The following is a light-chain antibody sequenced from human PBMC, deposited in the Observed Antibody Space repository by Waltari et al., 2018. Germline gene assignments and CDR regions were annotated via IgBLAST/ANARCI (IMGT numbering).Light chain of an antibody. CDR3: QQEGRAPGT. Sequence: FVLTPSPGTLSLSPGERVTLSCRASQSVSSNYLAWYQQKPGQAPRLLIYDASNRATGIADRFSGSGSGTDFTLTISRLEPEDVAGYDGQQEGRAPGTFGQGTKVESK. J-gene: IGKJ1*01. CDR1: QSVSSNY. CDR2: DAS. V-gene: IGKV3-20*01.